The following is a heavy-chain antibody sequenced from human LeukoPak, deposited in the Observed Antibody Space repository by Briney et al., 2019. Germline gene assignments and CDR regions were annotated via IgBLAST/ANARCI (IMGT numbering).Heavy chain of an antibody. Sequence: GGSLRLSCTASGFTFSSYAMYWVRQAPGKGLEWVSGIFSSGGSAHYADSVKGRFTISRDNSQNTVYLQMNSLGAEDTAVYYCGKTTTGYSSGRNPAWPVDYWGQGTLVTVSS. CDR1: GFTFSSYA. CDR3: GKTTTGYSSGRNPAWPVDY. J-gene: IGHJ4*02. CDR2: IFSSGGSA. V-gene: IGHV3-23*05. D-gene: IGHD6-19*01.